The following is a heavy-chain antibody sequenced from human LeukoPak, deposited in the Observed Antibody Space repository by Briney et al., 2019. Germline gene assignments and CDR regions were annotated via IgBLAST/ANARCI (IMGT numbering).Heavy chain of an antibody. Sequence: GASLKLSCTASGYTFTNYAMHWVRQAPGKGLEYISVINSNGDSTYYANSVKGRFTISRDNSKNTLYLQMGSLRAEDMAVYYCARVPYAVRYYYDKDWYFDLWGRGTLVTVSS. J-gene: IGHJ2*01. CDR1: GYTFTNYA. V-gene: IGHV3-64*01. CDR3: ARVPYAVRYYYDKDWYFDL. CDR2: INSNGDST. D-gene: IGHD3-22*01.